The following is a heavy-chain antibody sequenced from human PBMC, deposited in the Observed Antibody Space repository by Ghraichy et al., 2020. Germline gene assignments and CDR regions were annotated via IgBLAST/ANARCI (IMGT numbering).Heavy chain of an antibody. CDR2: INPNSGGT. Sequence: ASVKVSCKASGYTFTGYYMHWVRQAPGQGLEWMGWINPNSGGTNYAQKFQGWVTMTRDTSISTAYMELSRLRSDDTAVYYCARDSSGYSLLFDYWGQGTLVTVSS. CDR1: GYTFTGYY. CDR3: ARDSSGYSLLFDY. J-gene: IGHJ4*02. D-gene: IGHD3-22*01. V-gene: IGHV1-2*04.